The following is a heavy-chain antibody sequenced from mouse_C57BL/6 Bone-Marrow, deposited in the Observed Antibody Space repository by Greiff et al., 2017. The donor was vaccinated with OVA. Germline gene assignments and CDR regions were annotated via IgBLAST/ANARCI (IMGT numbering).Heavy chain of an antibody. CDR3: ARRRDYGSSGDY. Sequence: EVQLVESGGDLVKPGGSLKLSCAASGFTFSSYGMSWVRQTPDKRLEWVATISSGGSYTYYPDSVKGRFTISRDNAKNTLYLQMSSLKSEDTAMYYCARRRDYGSSGDYWGQGTTLTVSS. V-gene: IGHV5-6*01. J-gene: IGHJ2*01. D-gene: IGHD1-1*01. CDR2: ISSGGSYT. CDR1: GFTFSSYG.